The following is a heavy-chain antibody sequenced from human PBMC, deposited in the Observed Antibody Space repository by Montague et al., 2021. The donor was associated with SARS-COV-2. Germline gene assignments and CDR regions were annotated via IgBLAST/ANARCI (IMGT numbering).Heavy chain of an antibody. CDR2: IYYSGST. CDR1: GGSISSSSYY. Sequence: SETLSLTCTVSGGSISSSSYYWGWICQPPGQGLVWIGSIYYSGSTYYNLSLQSRVTISVDTSKNQFSLKLSSVTAADTAVYYCARVGRQQLVRLSGMDVWGQGTTVTVSS. J-gene: IGHJ6*02. V-gene: IGHV4-39*07. D-gene: IGHD6-13*01. CDR3: ARVGRQQLVRLSGMDV.